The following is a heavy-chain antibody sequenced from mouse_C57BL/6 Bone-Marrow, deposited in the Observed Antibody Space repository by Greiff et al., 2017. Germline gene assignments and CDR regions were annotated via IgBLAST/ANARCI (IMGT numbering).Heavy chain of an antibody. CDR2: ISHLAYSI. J-gene: IGHJ1*03. Sequence: EVKLVESGGGLVQPGGSLKLSCAASGFTFSDYGMAWVRQAPRKGPEWVAFISHLAYSIYYADTVTGRFTISRENAKNTRYLEMSSLRSEDTAMYYCARHDYYGSSWYFDVWGTGTTVNVSS. CDR3: ARHDYYGSSWYFDV. D-gene: IGHD1-1*01. V-gene: IGHV5-15*01. CDR1: GFTFSDYG.